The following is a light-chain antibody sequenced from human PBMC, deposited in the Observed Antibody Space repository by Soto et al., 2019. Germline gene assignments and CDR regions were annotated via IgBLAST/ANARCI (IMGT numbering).Light chain of an antibody. Sequence: EIVMTQSPATLSVSPGERATLSCRASQSVSSNLAWYQQKPGQAPRLLIYGASTRATGIPARFSGSESGTEFNLTSRSLQSKYFAVYYCQQYNNWPPFTFGPRTKVDIK. CDR1: QSVSSN. CDR3: QQYNNWPPFT. CDR2: GAS. V-gene: IGKV3-15*01. J-gene: IGKJ3*01.